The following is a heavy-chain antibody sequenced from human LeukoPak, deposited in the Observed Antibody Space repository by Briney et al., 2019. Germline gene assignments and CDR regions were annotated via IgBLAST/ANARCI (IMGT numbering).Heavy chain of an antibody. CDR2: INHSGST. CDR3: ARGTKRGHTYVNQYYYYNMDV. V-gene: IGHV4-34*01. J-gene: IGHJ6*03. D-gene: IGHD5-18*01. Sequence: SETLSLTCAVYGGSFSGYYWNWIRQPPGKGLEWIGEINHSGSTNHNPSLKSQVTISVDTSKNQFSLKLSSVTAADTAVYYWARGTKRGHTYVNQYYYYNMDVGGKGPTATVS. CDR1: GGSFSGYY.